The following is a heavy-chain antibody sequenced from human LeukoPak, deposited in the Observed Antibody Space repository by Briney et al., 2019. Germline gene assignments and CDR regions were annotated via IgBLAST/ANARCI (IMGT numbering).Heavy chain of an antibody. Sequence: GGSLRLSCAASGFTFSSYWMSWVRQAPGKGLEWVANIKQDGSEKYYVDSVKGRFTISRDNAKNSLYLQMNSLRAEDTAVYYCARAGGYYYDSSGYYWGAFDIWGQGTMVTVSS. CDR3: ARAGGYYYDSSGYYWGAFDI. V-gene: IGHV3-7*01. D-gene: IGHD3-22*01. CDR1: GFTFSSYW. J-gene: IGHJ3*02. CDR2: IKQDGSEK.